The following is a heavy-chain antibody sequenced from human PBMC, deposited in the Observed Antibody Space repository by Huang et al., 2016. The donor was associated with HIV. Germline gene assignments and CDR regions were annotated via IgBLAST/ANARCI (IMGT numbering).Heavy chain of an antibody. J-gene: IGHJ3*02. CDR3: ASDYYGSGSYYTRGAFDI. D-gene: IGHD3-10*01. Sequence: QVQLQQWGAGLLKPSETLSLTCAVYGGSFSGYYWSWIRQPPGKGLEWIGEINHSGSTNYNPSLKSRGTISVDTSKNQFSLKLSSVTAADTAVYYCASDYYGSGSYYTRGAFDIWGQGTMVTVSS. CDR1: GGSFSGYY. CDR2: INHSGST. V-gene: IGHV4-34*01.